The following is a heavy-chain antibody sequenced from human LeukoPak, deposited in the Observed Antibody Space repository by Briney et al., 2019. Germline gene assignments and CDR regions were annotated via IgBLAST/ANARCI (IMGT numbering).Heavy chain of an antibody. D-gene: IGHD3-22*01. Sequence: GGSLRLSCAASEFTFSGYSMNWVRQAPGKGLEWVSYITNSGNSKSYADSVKGRFTISRDNAKNTLYLQMNSLRAEDTAVYYCARSPHYYDSSGYYPYWGQGTLVTVSS. CDR1: EFTFSGYS. J-gene: IGHJ4*02. CDR3: ARSPHYYDSSGYYPY. CDR2: ITNSGNSK. V-gene: IGHV3-48*04.